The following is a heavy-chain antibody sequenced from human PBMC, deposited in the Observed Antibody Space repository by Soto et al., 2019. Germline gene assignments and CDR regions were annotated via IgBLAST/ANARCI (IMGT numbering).Heavy chain of an antibody. D-gene: IGHD6-6*01. V-gene: IGHV3-48*01. CDR2: TSSGGVTI. Sequence: EVQLVESGGGLVQPGGSLRLSCAASGFTFSSYGMTWVRQAPGKGLEWVSYTSSGGVTIYYADSVKGRFTISRDNAKNSLYLQMNSLRAEDTAIYYCARRYSTSSRGAYMDVWGKGTTVTVSS. CDR3: ARRYSTSSRGAYMDV. J-gene: IGHJ6*03. CDR1: GFTFSSYG.